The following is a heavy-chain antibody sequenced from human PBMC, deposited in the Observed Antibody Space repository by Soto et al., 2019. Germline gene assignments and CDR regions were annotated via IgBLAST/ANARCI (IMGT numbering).Heavy chain of an antibody. V-gene: IGHV4-31*03. CDR1: GGSIRSGTYY. CDR3: ARVPDLELSYYFDY. CDR2: IYYSGAT. Sequence: QVQLQESGPGMVKPSQTLSLTCTVSGGSIRSGTYYWSWIRQHPGKGLEWIGYIYYSGATYYNPSLKSRVTMSVDTAKNQFSLRLSSVTAADTAIYYCARVPDLELSYYFDYWGQGTLVTVSS. D-gene: IGHD1-7*01. J-gene: IGHJ4*02.